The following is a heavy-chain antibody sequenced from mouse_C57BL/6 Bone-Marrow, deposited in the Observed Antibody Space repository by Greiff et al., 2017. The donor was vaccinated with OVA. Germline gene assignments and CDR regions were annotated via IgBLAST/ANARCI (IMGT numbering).Heavy chain of an antibody. J-gene: IGHJ4*01. V-gene: IGHV2-2*01. CDR1: GFSLTSYG. CDR3: ARTFYYGNLYAMDY. Sequence: VQLQQSGPGLVQPSQRLSITCTVSGFSLTSYGVHWVRQSPGKGLEWLGVIWSGGSTDYNAAFISRLSISKDNSKSQVFFKMNSLQADDTAIYYCARTFYYGNLYAMDYWGQGTSVTVSS. CDR2: IWSGGST. D-gene: IGHD2-1*01.